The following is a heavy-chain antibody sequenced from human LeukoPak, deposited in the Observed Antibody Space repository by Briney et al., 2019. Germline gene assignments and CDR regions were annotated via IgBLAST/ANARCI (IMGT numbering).Heavy chain of an antibody. D-gene: IGHD6-19*01. CDR3: ATGREYSSVDTFDY. CDR2: FDPEDGET. CDR1: AYTLTELS. V-gene: IGHV1-24*01. Sequence: ASVTVACKVSAYTLTELSMQWERQAAGGLPGWKGGFDPEDGETIYAQTFQGRVTMTEDTSTDTAYMELSSLRSEDTAVYYCATGREYSSVDTFDYWGQGTLVTVSS. J-gene: IGHJ4*02.